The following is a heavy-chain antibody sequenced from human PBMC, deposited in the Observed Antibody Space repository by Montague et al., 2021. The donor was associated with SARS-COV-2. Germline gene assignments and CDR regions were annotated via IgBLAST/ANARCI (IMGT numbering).Heavy chain of an antibody. CDR3: ARHSGGSEVSGLDY. CDR2: FYTTGST. V-gene: IGHV4-4*07. J-gene: IGHJ4*02. CDR1: GGSISSYY. D-gene: IGHD3-10*01. Sequence: SETLSLTCTVSGGSISSYYWSWIRQPAGKGLEWIGRFYTTGSTNYNPSLKSRVTMSVDTSKNQFSLNLNSVTAADTAVYYCARHSGGSEVSGLDYWGQGTLVTVSS.